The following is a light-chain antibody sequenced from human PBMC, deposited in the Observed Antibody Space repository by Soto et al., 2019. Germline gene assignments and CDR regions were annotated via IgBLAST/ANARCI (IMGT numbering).Light chain of an antibody. CDR3: SSYTSNSILVV. CDR2: EVN. Sequence: QSALTQPASVSGSPGQSITVSCTGTSSDIGGYKYVSWYQQHPGKAPKLMIYEVNNRPSGVSNRFSGSKSGNTASLTISGLQAEDEADYYCSSYTSNSILVVFGGATKLTVL. V-gene: IGLV2-14*01. J-gene: IGLJ3*02. CDR1: SSDIGGYKY.